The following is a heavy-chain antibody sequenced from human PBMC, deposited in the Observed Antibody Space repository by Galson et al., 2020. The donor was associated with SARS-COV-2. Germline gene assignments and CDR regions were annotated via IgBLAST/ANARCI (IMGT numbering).Heavy chain of an antibody. CDR3: AKHDYGDYTALGEIAL. V-gene: IGHV3-23*01. CDR1: GFTYSSYG. Sequence: GGSLRLSCAASGFTYSSYGMSWVRQAPGKGHQWVSIISGSGVSTYYADSVKGRFTISRDNSNNMLHLQMNNLRADDTAVYYCAKHDYGDYTALGEIALGGRGALVIVSS. D-gene: IGHD4-17*01. J-gene: IGHJ2*01. CDR2: ISGSGVST.